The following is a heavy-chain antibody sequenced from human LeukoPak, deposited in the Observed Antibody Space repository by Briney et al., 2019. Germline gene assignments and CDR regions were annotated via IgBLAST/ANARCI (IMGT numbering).Heavy chain of an antibody. J-gene: IGHJ5*02. CDR3: ARTPATIFGVVLTLNWFDP. Sequence: ASVKVSCKASGYTFTGYYMHWVRQAPGQGLEWMGWINPNSGGTNYAQKFQGRVTMTRDTFISTAYMELSRLRSDDTAVYYCARTPATIFGVVLTLNWFDPWGQGTLVTVSS. D-gene: IGHD3-3*01. CDR2: INPNSGGT. CDR1: GYTFTGYY. V-gene: IGHV1-2*02.